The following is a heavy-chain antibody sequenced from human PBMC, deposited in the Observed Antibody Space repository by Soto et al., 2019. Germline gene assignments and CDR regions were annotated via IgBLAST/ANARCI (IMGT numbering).Heavy chain of an antibody. CDR3: ARAFGSTMPSLF. V-gene: IGHV4-59*01. Sequence: SDTLSLTCTVSGVYISSYYWTWIRQPPGKGLEWIGYIYYSGSTNYNPSLKSRVTMSIDTSKNQFSLKLSSVTAADTAVYYCARAFGSTMPSLFWGQGTLVTVSS. CDR1: GVYISSYY. D-gene: IGHD2-2*01. J-gene: IGHJ4*02. CDR2: IYYSGST.